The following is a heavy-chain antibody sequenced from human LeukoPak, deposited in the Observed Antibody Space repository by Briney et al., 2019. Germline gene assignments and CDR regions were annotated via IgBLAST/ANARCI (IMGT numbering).Heavy chain of an antibody. CDR2: ISGSGGST. V-gene: IGHV3-23*01. CDR1: GFTFSSYA. D-gene: IGHD2-2*01. CDR3: AKAAGDIVVVPAAMEGDY. Sequence: PGASLRLSCAASGFTFSSYAMSWVRQAPGKGLEWVSAISGSGGSTYYADSVKGRFTISRDNSKNTLYLQMNSLRAEDTAVYYCAKAAGDIVVVPAAMEGDYWGQGTLVTDSS. J-gene: IGHJ4*02.